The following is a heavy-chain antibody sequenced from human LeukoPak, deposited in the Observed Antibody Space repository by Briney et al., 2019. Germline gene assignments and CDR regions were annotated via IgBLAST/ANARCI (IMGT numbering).Heavy chain of an antibody. CDR2: ISAYNGNT. V-gene: IGHV1-18*01. Sequence: VASVKVSCKASGGTFSSYAISWVRQAPGQGLEWMGWISAYNGNTNYAQKLQGRVTMTTDTSTSTAYMELRSLRSDDTAVYYCARVDVRFLEWLFTSPNWFDPWGQGTLVTVSS. CDR1: GGTFSSYA. J-gene: IGHJ5*02. D-gene: IGHD3-3*01. CDR3: ARVDVRFLEWLFTSPNWFDP.